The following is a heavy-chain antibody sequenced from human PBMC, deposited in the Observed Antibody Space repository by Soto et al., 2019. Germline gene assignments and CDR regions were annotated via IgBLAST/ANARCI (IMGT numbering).Heavy chain of an antibody. J-gene: IGHJ4*02. CDR3: ARVPPRDGYNFDY. Sequence: QVQLVESGGGLVKPGGSLRLSCAASGFTFSNYYMSWIRQAPGKGLEWVSYISSSTNIIHYADSVKGRFTISRDNAKNSLYLQMNSLSVADTADYYCARVPPRDGYNFDYWGQGTLVTVSS. D-gene: IGHD5-12*01. CDR1: GFTFSNYY. CDR2: ISSSTNII. V-gene: IGHV3-11*01.